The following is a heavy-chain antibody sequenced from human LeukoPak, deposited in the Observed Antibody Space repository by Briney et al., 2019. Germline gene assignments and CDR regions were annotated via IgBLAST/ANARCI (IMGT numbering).Heavy chain of an antibody. CDR1: GYTFTSYG. CDR3: ARGKGKNYYDSSGYYFY. V-gene: IGHV1-18*01. D-gene: IGHD3-22*01. Sequence: ASVKVSCKASGYTFTSYGIGWVRQAPGQGLEWMGWISAYNGNTNYAQKLQGRVTMTTDTSTSTAYMELRSLRSDDTAVYYCARGKGKNYYDSSGYYFYWGQGTLVTVSS. J-gene: IGHJ4*02. CDR2: ISAYNGNT.